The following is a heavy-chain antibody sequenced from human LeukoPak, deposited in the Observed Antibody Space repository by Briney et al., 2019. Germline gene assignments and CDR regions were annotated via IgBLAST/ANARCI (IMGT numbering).Heavy chain of an antibody. J-gene: IGHJ4*02. CDR3: ARGYYYDSSGYSY. CDR2: INHSGST. CDR1: GGSISGYY. Sequence: SETLSLTCTVSGGSISGYYWSWIRQPPGKGLEWIGEINHSGSTNYNPSLKSRVTISVDTSKNQFSLKLSSVTAADTAVYYCARGYYYDSSGYSYWGQGTLVTVSS. D-gene: IGHD3-22*01. V-gene: IGHV4-34*01.